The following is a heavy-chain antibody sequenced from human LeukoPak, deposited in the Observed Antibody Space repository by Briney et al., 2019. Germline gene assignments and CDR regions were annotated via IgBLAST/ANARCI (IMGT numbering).Heavy chain of an antibody. CDR1: GFTFSSYE. D-gene: IGHD3-9*01. Sequence: GGSLRLSCAASGFTFSSYEMNWVRQAPGKGLGWVSRINSDGRSTNYADSVKGRFSISRDNAENTLCLQMNSLRVEDTAVYYCVRGADTGYSSDSWGQGTLVTVSS. CDR2: INSDGRST. J-gene: IGHJ4*02. CDR3: VRGADTGYSSDS. V-gene: IGHV3-74*01.